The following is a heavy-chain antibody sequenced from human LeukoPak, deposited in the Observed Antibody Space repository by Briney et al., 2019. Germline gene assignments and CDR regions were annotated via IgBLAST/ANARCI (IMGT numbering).Heavy chain of an antibody. CDR2: IWYDGSNK. Sequence: GRSLRLSCAASGFTFSSYGMHWVRQAPGKGPEWVAVIWYDGSNKYYADSVKGRFTISRDNSKNTLYLQMNSLRAEDTAVYYCARVPSYYYDSSGYFDYWGQGTLVTVSS. V-gene: IGHV3-33*01. CDR3: ARVPSYYYDSSGYFDY. D-gene: IGHD3-22*01. J-gene: IGHJ4*02. CDR1: GFTFSSYG.